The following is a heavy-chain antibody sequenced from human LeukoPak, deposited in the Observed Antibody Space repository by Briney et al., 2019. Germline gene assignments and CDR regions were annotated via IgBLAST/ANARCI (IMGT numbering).Heavy chain of an antibody. D-gene: IGHD3-10*01. CDR3: AKDSGITMVQSFDY. CDR1: GFTFDDYG. V-gene: IGHV3-23*01. Sequence: GGSLRLSCAASGFTFDDYGMSWVRQAPGKGLEWVSAISGSGGSTYYADSVKGRFTISRDNSKNTLYLQMNSLRAEDTAVYYCAKDSGITMVQSFDYWGQGTLVTVSS. CDR2: ISGSGGST. J-gene: IGHJ4*02.